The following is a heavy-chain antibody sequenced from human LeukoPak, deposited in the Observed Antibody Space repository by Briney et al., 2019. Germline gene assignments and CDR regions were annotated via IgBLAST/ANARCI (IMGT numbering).Heavy chain of an antibody. J-gene: IGHJ3*02. CDR1: GFTFSSYG. Sequence: GGSLRLSCAASGFTFSSYGMHWVRQAPGKGLEWVAFIRYDGSNKYYADSVKGRFTISRDNSKNTLYLQMNSLRAEDTAVYYCVKDHLLYSSGLDAFDIWGQGTMVTVSS. CDR3: VKDHLLYSSGLDAFDI. D-gene: IGHD6-19*01. V-gene: IGHV3-30*02. CDR2: IRYDGSNK.